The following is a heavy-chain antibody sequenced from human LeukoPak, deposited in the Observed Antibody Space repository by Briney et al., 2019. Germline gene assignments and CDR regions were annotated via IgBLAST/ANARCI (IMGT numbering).Heavy chain of an antibody. CDR3: ARESSGSYYNPQGYMDV. Sequence: PSETLSLTCTVSGGSISIYYWNWIRQPPGKRLEWIGRIFTSGITNYNPSLKSRVTMSVDTSKNQFSLNLSSVTAADTAVYYCARESSGSYYNPQGYMDVCGKGTTVTVSS. V-gene: IGHV4-4*07. CDR2: IFTSGIT. CDR1: GGSISIYY. J-gene: IGHJ6*03. D-gene: IGHD3-10*01.